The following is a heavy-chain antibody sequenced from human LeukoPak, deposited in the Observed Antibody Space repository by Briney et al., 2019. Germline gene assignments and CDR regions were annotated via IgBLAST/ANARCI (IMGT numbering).Heavy chain of an antibody. V-gene: IGHV4-39*07. J-gene: IGHJ5*02. CDR2: IYYSGST. D-gene: IGHD5-12*01. Sequence: SETLSLTCTVSGGSISSSSYYWGWIRQPPGKGLEWIGSIYYSGSTYYNPSLKSRVTISVDKSKNQFSLKLSSVTAADTAVYYCASSSATNPNWFDPWGQGTLVTVSS. CDR1: GGSISSSSYY. CDR3: ASSSATNPNWFDP.